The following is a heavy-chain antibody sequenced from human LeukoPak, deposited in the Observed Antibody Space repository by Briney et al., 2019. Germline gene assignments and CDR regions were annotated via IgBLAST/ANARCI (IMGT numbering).Heavy chain of an antibody. CDR3: AITGYSSSWYYYYYMDV. D-gene: IGHD6-13*01. Sequence: ASVKVSCKASGYTFTSYDFNWVRQATGRGLEWMGWMNPNSGNTGYAQKFQGRVTMTRNTSISTAYMELSSLRSEDTAVYYCAITGYSSSWYYYYYMDVWGKGTTVTVSS. J-gene: IGHJ6*03. CDR1: GYTFTSYD. V-gene: IGHV1-8*01. CDR2: MNPNSGNT.